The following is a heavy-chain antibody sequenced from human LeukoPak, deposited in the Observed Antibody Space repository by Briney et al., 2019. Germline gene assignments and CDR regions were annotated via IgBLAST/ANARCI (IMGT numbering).Heavy chain of an antibody. CDR2: INAGNGNT. D-gene: IGHD6-13*01. CDR3: ARDNGLGSSWPNWFDP. CDR1: GYTFTSYA. J-gene: IGHJ5*02. V-gene: IGHV1-3*01. Sequence: ASVKVSCKASGYTFTSYAMHWVRQAPGQRLEWMGWINAGNGNTKYSQKFQGRVTITRDTSASTAYMELSSLRSEDTAVYYCARDNGLGSSWPNWFDPWGQGTLVTVSS.